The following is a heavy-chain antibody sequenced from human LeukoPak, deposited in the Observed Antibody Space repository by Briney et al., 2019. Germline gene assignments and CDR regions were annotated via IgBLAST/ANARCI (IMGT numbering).Heavy chain of an antibody. D-gene: IGHD3-3*01. Sequence: PSETLSLTCAVSGYSISSGYYWGWIRQPPGKGLEWIGSIYHSGSTYYSPSLKSRVTISLDTSKNQFSLKLSSVTAADTAVYYCARGITIFGVIIVANWFDPWGQGTLVTVSS. CDR1: GYSISSGYY. J-gene: IGHJ5*02. CDR2: IYHSGST. CDR3: ARGITIFGVIIVANWFDP. V-gene: IGHV4-38-2*01.